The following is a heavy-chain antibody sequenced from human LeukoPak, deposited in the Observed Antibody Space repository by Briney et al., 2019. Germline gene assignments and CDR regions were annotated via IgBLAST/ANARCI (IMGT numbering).Heavy chain of an antibody. J-gene: IGHJ4*02. Sequence: GGSLRLSCAASGFTFSTYWMHWVRQVPGKGLVWIAHVSPDGGRTDYADSVKGRFTVSRDNTNHILYLQMNRLTADDTAVYYCARVLSYFGSGSYPAYWGQGTLVTVSS. CDR2: VSPDGGRT. D-gene: IGHD3-10*01. CDR3: ARVLSYFGSGSYPAY. CDR1: GFTFSTYW. V-gene: IGHV3-74*01.